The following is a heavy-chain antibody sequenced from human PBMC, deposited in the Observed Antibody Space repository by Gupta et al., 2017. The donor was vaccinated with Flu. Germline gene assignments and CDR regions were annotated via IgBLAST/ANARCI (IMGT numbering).Heavy chain of an antibody. CDR2: IDPGSGTT. Sequence: QEPLVQSRAEVKKPGASGSLSCKASGYSFTSLYLVWVRQAPGQGLEWMGIIDPGSGTTRYAQSFQDRVTMTTDTSTTTVSMELSSLSADDSAVYYCAKGSGGYYLWGQGTLVTVSS. D-gene: IGHD1-26*01. J-gene: IGHJ4*02. CDR3: AKGSGGYYL. V-gene: IGHV1-46*01. CDR1: GYSFTSLY.